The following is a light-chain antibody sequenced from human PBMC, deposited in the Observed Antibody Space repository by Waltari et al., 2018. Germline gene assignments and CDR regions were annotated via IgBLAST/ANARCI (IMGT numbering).Light chain of an antibody. CDR2: KAS. CDR1: QSISSW. CDR3: QQYNSYSWT. Sequence: DIQMTQSPSTLSASVGDNVTISCRASQSISSWLAWYQQKPGKAPKLLIYKASSIESGVPSRFSGSGSGTEFTLIINSLQSDDFATYYCQQYNSYSWTFGQGTKVEIK. V-gene: IGKV1-5*03. J-gene: IGKJ1*01.